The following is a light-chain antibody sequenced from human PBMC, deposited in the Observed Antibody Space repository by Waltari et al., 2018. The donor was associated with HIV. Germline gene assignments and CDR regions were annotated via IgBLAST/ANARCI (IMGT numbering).Light chain of an antibody. Sequence: DIQMTQSPSSLSASVGDRVTITCRASQSISSYLNWYQQKQGKAPKLLIYAASSLQSGGPSRFSGSGSGTDFTLTISSLQPKDFATYYCQQSYSTPHTFGQGTKLEIK. CDR1: QSISSY. CDR3: QQSYSTPHT. V-gene: IGKV1-39*01. CDR2: AAS. J-gene: IGKJ2*01.